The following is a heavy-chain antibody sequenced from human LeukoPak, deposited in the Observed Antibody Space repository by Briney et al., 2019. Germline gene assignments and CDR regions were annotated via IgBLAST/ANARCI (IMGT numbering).Heavy chain of an antibody. Sequence: ASVKVSCKASGYTFTSYAMHWVRQAPGQRLEWMGWINAGNGNTKYSQKFQGRVTMTTDTSTSTAYMELRSLRSDDTAVYYCARADIVATPGSYFDYWGQGTLVTVSS. CDR3: ARADIVATPGSYFDY. CDR1: GYTFTSYA. J-gene: IGHJ4*02. V-gene: IGHV1-3*01. CDR2: INAGNGNT. D-gene: IGHD5-12*01.